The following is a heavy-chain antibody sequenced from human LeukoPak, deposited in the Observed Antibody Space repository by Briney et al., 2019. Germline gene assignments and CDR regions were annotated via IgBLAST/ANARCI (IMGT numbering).Heavy chain of an antibody. CDR3: ARGVNTISFTFDY. CDR2: ISGDGVTT. J-gene: IGHJ4*02. Sequence: PGRSLRLSCAASGFIFRDYSMHWVRQVPGKGLEWISLISGDGVTTYYADSVKGRFTISRDNHEDSLYLQMNTLRTEDTAFYYCARGVNTISFTFDYWARGSLVTVSS. CDR1: GFIFRDYS. D-gene: IGHD3-22*01. V-gene: IGHV3-43*02.